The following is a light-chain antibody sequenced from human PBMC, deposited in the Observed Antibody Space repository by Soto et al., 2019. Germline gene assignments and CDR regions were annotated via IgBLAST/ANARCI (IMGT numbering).Light chain of an antibody. V-gene: IGKV2-28*01. J-gene: IGKJ4*01. CDR1: QSLLHSNGYNY. Sequence: DIVMTQSPLSLPVTPGEPASISCRSSQSLLHSNGYNYLDWYLQKPGQSPQLLVYGVSTRATGIPARFGGSGSATEFTLTISSLQSEDFAVYYCQQYSQWPLTFGGGTKVDNK. CDR3: QQYSQWPLT. CDR2: GVS.